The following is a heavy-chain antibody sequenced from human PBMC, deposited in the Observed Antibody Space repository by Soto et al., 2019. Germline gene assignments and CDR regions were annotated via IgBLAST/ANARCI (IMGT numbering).Heavy chain of an antibody. D-gene: IGHD4-4*01. CDR3: AKEPRLQRAY. J-gene: IGHJ4*01. Sequence: GGSLRLSCAASGFTFSSFEMNWVRQAPDKGLEWASYISSSGSTKYYADSVKGRFAISRDNAKNSLWLQMNSLRVEDTAIYYCAKEPRLQRAYWGQGTLVTVSS. CDR1: GFTFSSFE. CDR2: ISSSGSTK. V-gene: IGHV3-48*03.